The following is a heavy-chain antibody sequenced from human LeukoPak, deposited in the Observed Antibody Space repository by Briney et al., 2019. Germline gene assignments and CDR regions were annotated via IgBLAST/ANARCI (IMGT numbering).Heavy chain of an antibody. V-gene: IGHV4-59*01. CDR3: AREGRQDYVYFDY. J-gene: IGHJ4*02. CDR2: INYSGNT. Sequence: PSETLSLTCTVSGVSISDYYWSWIRQPPGKGREWIGYINYSGNTNYNPSLKSRVTISVDTSKNQFSLRLTSVTAADTAVFYCAREGRQDYVYFDYWGQGSLVTVSS. D-gene: IGHD4-17*01. CDR1: GVSISDYY.